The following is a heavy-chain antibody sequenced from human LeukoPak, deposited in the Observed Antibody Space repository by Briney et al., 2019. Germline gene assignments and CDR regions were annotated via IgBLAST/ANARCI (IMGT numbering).Heavy chain of an antibody. Sequence: GGSLRLSCAASGFPFTYTWMNWVRQAPGKGLERVGHIKGKSDGGTTEYAAPVKGRFTISRDDSKSTLYLQMTSLNTDDTAVYYCSRGHYGRWGQGTLVTVSS. J-gene: IGHJ4*02. CDR3: SRGHYGR. V-gene: IGHV3-15*01. D-gene: IGHD3-10*01. CDR2: IKGKSDGGTT. CDR1: GFPFTYTW.